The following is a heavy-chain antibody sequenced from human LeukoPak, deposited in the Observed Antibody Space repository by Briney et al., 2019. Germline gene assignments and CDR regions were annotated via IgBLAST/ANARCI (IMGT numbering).Heavy chain of an antibody. CDR2: INHSGST. J-gene: IGHJ6*03. CDR1: GGSFSGYY. Sequence: PSETLSLTCAVYGGSFSGYYWSWIRQPPGKGLEWIGEINHSGSTNYNPSLKSRVTISVDTSKNQFPLKLSSVTAADTAVYYCARGGRSYYYYMDVWGKGTTVTVSS. CDR3: ARGGRSYYYYMDV. D-gene: IGHD3-10*01. V-gene: IGHV4-34*01.